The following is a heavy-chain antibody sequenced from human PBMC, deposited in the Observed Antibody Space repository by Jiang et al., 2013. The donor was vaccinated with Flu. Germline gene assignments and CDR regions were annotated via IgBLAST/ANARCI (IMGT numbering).Heavy chain of an antibody. CDR2: MNPNSSNT. V-gene: IGHV1-8*01. CDR1: GYTFTHHD. J-gene: IGHJ3*02. CDR3: ARAVAGSDDTFDI. Sequence: SVKVSCKASGYTFTHHDVNWVRQAPGQGLEWMGWMNPNSSNTDYAEKFQGRVTMTRSTAISTAYMELRSLASADTAVYYCARAVAGSDDTFDIWGQGTVVIVSS. D-gene: IGHD6-19*01.